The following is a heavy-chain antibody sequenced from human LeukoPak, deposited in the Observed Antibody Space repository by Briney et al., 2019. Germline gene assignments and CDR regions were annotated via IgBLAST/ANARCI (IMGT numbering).Heavy chain of an antibody. CDR2: MNPNSGNT. Sequence: AAVKLSCKASGYTFTSYDINWVRQATGQGLEWMGWMNPNSGNTGYAQKFQGRVTITRNTSISTAYMELSSLRSEDTAVYYCARGPIFRQVPAAYDYYYYYMDVWGKGTTVTVSS. CDR3: ARGPIFRQVPAAYDYYYYYMDV. D-gene: IGHD2-2*01. V-gene: IGHV1-8*03. J-gene: IGHJ6*03. CDR1: GYTFTSYD.